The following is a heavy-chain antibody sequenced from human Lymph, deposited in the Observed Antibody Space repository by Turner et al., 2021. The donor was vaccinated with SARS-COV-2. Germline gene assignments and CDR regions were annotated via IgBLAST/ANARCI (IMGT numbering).Heavy chain of an antibody. V-gene: IGHV4-39*02. CDR2: IFYSGTT. J-gene: IGHJ2*01. Sequence: QLQLQESGPGLATPSETLSLTCNVSGGSIIGSSYYWGWIRQPPGKGLEWIGSIFYSGTTYYNPSLKSRVTISVDTSKNQFSLNLSSVTAADTAVYYCAREDLGITLFFSSRNRHTSFKCDWSSDVCSSDL. D-gene: IGHD3-3*01. CDR3: AREDLGITLFFSSRNRHTSFKCDWSSDVCSSDL. CDR1: GGSIIGSSYY.